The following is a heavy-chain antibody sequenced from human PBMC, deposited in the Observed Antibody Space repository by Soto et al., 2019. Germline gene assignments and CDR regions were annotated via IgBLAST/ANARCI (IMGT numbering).Heavy chain of an antibody. V-gene: IGHV3-48*01. Sequence: GGSLRLSCAASGFTFSSYSMNWVRQAPGKGLEWVSYISSSSSTIYYADSVKGRFTISRDNAKNSLYLQMNSLRAEDTAVYYCASFFYGDYVVFDIWGKGTMVTVSS. CDR1: GFTFSSYS. J-gene: IGHJ3*02. CDR3: ASFFYGDYVVFDI. D-gene: IGHD4-17*01. CDR2: ISSSSSTI.